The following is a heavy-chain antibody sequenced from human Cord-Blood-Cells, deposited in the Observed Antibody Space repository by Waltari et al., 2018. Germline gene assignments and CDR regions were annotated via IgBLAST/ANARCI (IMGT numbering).Heavy chain of an antibody. J-gene: IGHJ3*02. Sequence: QLQLQESGPGLVKPSETLSLTCSVSGGSISSSSYYWGWIRQPPGKGLEGIGSIYYSGSTYYNPSLKSRVTISGDTSKNQFSLKLSSVTAADTAVYYCARVQGGATDAFDIWGQGTMVTVSS. D-gene: IGHD1-26*01. CDR2: IYYSGST. CDR3: ARVQGGATDAFDI. CDR1: GGSISSSSYY. V-gene: IGHV4-39*07.